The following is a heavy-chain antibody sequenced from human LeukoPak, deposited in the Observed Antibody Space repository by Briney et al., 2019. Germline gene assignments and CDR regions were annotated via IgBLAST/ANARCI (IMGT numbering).Heavy chain of an antibody. CDR1: GGSLSGYY. V-gene: IGHV4-34*01. Sequence: SKTLSLTCAVYGGSLSGYYWSWIRQPPGKGLEWIGEINHSGSTNYNPSLKSRVTISVDTSKNQFSLKLSSVTAADTAVYYCAIISGSYYYYYMDVWGKGTTVTVSS. CDR3: AIISGSYYYYYMDV. CDR2: INHSGST. J-gene: IGHJ6*03. D-gene: IGHD1-26*01.